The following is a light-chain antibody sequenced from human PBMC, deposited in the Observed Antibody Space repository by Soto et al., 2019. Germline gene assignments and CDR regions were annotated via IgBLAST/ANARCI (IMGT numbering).Light chain of an antibody. V-gene: IGKV3-15*01. CDR2: GAS. Sequence: EIVMTQSPAALSLSRGERATLSCRANQAISSNVAWYQQKPGQAPRLLIYGASTRATGIPDRFSGSGSGTEFTLTISSLQSEDFAVYYCQHYNNWLGTFGGGTKVDIK. CDR3: QHYNNWLGT. J-gene: IGKJ4*01. CDR1: QAISSN.